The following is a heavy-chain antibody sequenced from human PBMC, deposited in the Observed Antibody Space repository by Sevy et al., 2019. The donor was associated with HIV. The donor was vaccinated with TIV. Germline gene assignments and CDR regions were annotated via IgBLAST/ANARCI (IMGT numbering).Heavy chain of an antibody. Sequence: SETLSLTCTVSGGSISSYYWSWIRQPPGKGLEWIGYIYYSGSTNYSPSLKSRVTISVDTSKNQFSLKLSSVTAADTAVYYCARGGHSWFGELFYYYYGMDVWGQGTTVTVSS. CDR1: GGSISSYY. CDR3: ARGGHSWFGELFYYYYGMDV. V-gene: IGHV4-59*01. CDR2: IYYSGST. D-gene: IGHD3-10*01. J-gene: IGHJ6*02.